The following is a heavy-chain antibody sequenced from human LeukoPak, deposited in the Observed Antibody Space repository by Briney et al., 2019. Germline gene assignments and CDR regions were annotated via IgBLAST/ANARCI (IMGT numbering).Heavy chain of an antibody. CDR1: GGTFSSYA. CDR2: IIPIFGTA. D-gene: IGHD1-20*01. CDR3: ASPGEYNWNDSGFDY. Sequence: SVKLSCKASGGTFSSYAISWLRQAPGKGLEWMGGIIPIFGTANYAQKFQGRVTITADKSTRTAYMELSSLRSEDTAVYYCASPGEYNWNDSGFDYWGQGTLVTVSS. J-gene: IGHJ4*02. V-gene: IGHV1-69*06.